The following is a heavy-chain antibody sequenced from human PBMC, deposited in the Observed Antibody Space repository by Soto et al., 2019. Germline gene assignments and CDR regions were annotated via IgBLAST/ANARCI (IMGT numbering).Heavy chain of an antibody. CDR3: AHRYSSSFEFDY. CDR2: IYWDDDK. V-gene: IGHV2-5*02. D-gene: IGHD6-13*01. Sequence: QITLKESGPTLVKPTQTLTLTCTFSGFSFRTSGVGVGWIRQPPGKALEWLALIYWDDDKRYSPSLKSRLTITKDTSKNQVVLIMTNMDPVDTATYYCAHRYSSSFEFDYWGQGTLVTVSS. J-gene: IGHJ4*02. CDR1: GFSFRTSGVG.